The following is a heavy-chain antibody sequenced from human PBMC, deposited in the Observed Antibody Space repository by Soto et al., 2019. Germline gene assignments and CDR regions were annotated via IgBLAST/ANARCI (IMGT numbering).Heavy chain of an antibody. D-gene: IGHD2-21*02. CDR1: GFTFSSYA. Sequence: PGGSLRLSCAASGFTFSSYAMSWVRQAPGKGLEWVSAISGSGGSTYYADSVKGRFTISRDNSKNTLYLQMNSLRAEDTAVYYCAKSIRGPGGDCYPYYFDYWGQGTLVTVPQ. V-gene: IGHV3-23*01. CDR2: ISGSGGST. CDR3: AKSIRGPGGDCYPYYFDY. J-gene: IGHJ4*02.